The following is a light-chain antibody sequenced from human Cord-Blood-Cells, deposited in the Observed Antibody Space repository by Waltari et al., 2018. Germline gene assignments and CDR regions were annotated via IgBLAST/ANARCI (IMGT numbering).Light chain of an antibody. Sequence: IMLSQSPLSLPVTPGAPASISCRSSQSLLHSNGYNYLDWYLQKPGQSPQLLIYLGSNRASGVPDRFSGSGSGTDFTLKISRVEAEDVWVYYCMQALQTPRTFGQGTKVEIK. CDR2: LGS. CDR3: MQALQTPRT. J-gene: IGKJ1*01. CDR1: QSLLHSNGYNY. V-gene: IGKV2-28*01.